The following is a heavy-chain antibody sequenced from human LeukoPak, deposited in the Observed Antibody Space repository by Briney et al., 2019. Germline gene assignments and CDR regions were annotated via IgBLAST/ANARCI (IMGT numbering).Heavy chain of an antibody. CDR2: ISSSSSYI. CDR3: ARGGHYYGSGSYFSADYFDY. J-gene: IGHJ4*02. V-gene: IGHV3-21*01. D-gene: IGHD3-10*01. CDR1: GFTFSSYS. Sequence: GGSLRLSCAASGFTFSSYSMNWVRQAPGKGLEWVSSISSSSSYIYYADSVKGRFTISRDNAKNSLYLQMNSLRAEDTAVYYCARGGHYYGSGSYFSADYFDYWSQGTLVTVSS.